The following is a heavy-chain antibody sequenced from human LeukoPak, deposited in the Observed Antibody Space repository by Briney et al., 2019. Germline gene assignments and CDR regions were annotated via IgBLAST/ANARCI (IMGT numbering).Heavy chain of an antibody. J-gene: IGHJ4*02. V-gene: IGHV3-7*01. CDR2: IKQDGSEE. Sequence: GGSLRLSCAASGFTFSSYWMSWVRQAPGKGLEWVANIKQDGSEEYYVDSVKGRFTISRDNSKNTLYLQMNSLRAEDTAVYYCARGRDGYNFFDYWGQGTLVTVSS. CDR3: ARGRDGYNFFDY. D-gene: IGHD5-24*01. CDR1: GFTFSSYW.